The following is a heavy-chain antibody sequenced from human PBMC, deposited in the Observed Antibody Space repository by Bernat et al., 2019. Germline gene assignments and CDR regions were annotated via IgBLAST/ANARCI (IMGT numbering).Heavy chain of an antibody. CDR2: INPNSGGT. V-gene: IGHV1-2*02. D-gene: IGHD5-18*01. CDR3: ARGYSYGRLLNYDYGMDV. Sequence: QVQLVQSGAEVKKPGASVKVSCKASGYTFTGYYMHWVRQAPGQGLEWMGWINPNSGGTNYAQKFQGGVTMTRDTSISSAYKELSRLRSDDTAVYYCARGYSYGRLLNYDYGMDVWGQGTTVTVSS. CDR1: GYTFTGYY. J-gene: IGHJ6*02.